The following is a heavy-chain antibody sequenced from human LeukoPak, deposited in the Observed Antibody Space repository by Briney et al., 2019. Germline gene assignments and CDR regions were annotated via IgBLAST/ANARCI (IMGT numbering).Heavy chain of an antibody. Sequence: XGSLRLSCAASGFTFSSYSMNWVRQAPGKGLEWVSYISSSSSTIYYADSVKGRFTISRDNAKNSLYLQMNSLRDEDTAVYYCARGGYSSSWDDTDYWGQGTLVTVSS. D-gene: IGHD6-13*01. CDR2: ISSSSSTI. CDR1: GFTFSSYS. J-gene: IGHJ4*02. CDR3: ARGGYSSSWDDTDY. V-gene: IGHV3-48*02.